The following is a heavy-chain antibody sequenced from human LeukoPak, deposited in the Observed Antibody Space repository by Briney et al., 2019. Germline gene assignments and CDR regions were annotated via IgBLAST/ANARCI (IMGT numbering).Heavy chain of an antibody. Sequence: GGSLRLSCAASGFTFSSYEMNWVRQAPGKGLEWVSYISGSGRTMSYADSVKGRFTISRDDSKNILYLHMNSLRAEDTAVYYCAKATSEFSSRCPDYWGQGTLVTVSS. CDR2: ISGSGRTM. V-gene: IGHV3-48*03. J-gene: IGHJ4*02. CDR1: GFTFSSYE. D-gene: IGHD2-2*01. CDR3: AKATSEFSSRCPDY.